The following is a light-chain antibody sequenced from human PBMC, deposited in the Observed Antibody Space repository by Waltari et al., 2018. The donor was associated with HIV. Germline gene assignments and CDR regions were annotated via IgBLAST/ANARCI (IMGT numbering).Light chain of an antibody. CDR3: VRYMGSGIWV. CDR1: SGSVSTSYY. V-gene: IGLV8-61*01. CDR2: STN. J-gene: IGLJ3*02. Sequence: QTVVTQEPSFSVSPGGTVTLTCGLSSGSVSTSYYPSWDQQTPGQVPRTLIYSTNTRSSGVPDRFSGSSLGNKAALTITGAQADDESDYYCVRYMGSGIWVFGGGTKLTVL.